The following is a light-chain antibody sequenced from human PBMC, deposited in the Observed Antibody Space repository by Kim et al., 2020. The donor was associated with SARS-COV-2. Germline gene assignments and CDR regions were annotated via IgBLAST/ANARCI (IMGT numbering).Light chain of an antibody. CDR2: DVS. V-gene: IGLV2-11*01. CDR3: CSYAGSYTFAV. CDR1: SSDVGGYNY. J-gene: IGLJ1*01. Sequence: QSALTQPRSVSGSPGQSVTISCTGTSSDVGGYNYVSWYQQHPGKAPKLMIYDVSKRPSGVPDRFFGSKSGNTASLTISGLQAEDEADYYCCSYAGSYTFAVFGTGTKVTVL.